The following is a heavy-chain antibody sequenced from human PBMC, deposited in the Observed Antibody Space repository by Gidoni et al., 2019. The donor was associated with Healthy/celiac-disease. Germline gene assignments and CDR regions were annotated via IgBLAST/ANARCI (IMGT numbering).Heavy chain of an antibody. CDR1: GGTFRSYA. D-gene: IGHD5-12*01. V-gene: IGHV1-69*01. CDR3: ARDRWLQLRTPPLYYFDY. Sequence: QVQLVQSGAEVKKPGSSVKVPCKASGGTFRSYAISWVRQAPGQGLEWMGGIIPIFGTANYAQKFQGRVTITADESTSTAYMELSSLRSEDTAVYYCARDRWLQLRTPPLYYFDYWGQGTLVTVSS. CDR2: IIPIFGTA. J-gene: IGHJ4*02.